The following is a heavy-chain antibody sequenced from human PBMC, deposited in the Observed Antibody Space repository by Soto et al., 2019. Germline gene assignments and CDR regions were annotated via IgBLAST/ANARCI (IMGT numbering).Heavy chain of an antibody. Sequence: GASVKVSCKASGGTFSSYAISWVRQAPGQGLEWMGGIIPIFGTANYAQKFQGRVTITADKSTSTAYMELSSLGSEDTAVYYCARDLGVITGTTGYYFDYWGQGTLVTVSS. CDR2: IIPIFGTA. V-gene: IGHV1-69*06. J-gene: IGHJ4*02. CDR1: GGTFSSYA. D-gene: IGHD1-7*01. CDR3: ARDLGVITGTTGYYFDY.